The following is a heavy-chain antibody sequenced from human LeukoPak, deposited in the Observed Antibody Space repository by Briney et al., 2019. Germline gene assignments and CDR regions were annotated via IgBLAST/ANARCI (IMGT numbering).Heavy chain of an antibody. V-gene: IGHV4-61*02. CDR3: ARAVGSSESNWCDP. D-gene: IGHD1-26*01. CDR1: GGSISSGSYH. Sequence: SETLSLTCTVSGGSISSGSYHWSWIRQPAWKGLEWIGRIYTSGSTNYNPSLKSRVTMSVDRSKNQFPLKLSSVTAADTAVYGCARAVGSSESNWCDPWGQGALVTVSS. CDR2: IYTSGST. J-gene: IGHJ5*02.